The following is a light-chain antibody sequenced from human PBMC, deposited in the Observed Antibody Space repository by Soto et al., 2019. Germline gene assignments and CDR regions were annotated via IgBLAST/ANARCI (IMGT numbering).Light chain of an antibody. CDR2: GAS. Sequence: ETVMTQSPATLSVSPGERVTLSCRASQSVSSNLAWYQQKPGQAPSLLIYGASTRATGIPARFSGSGSGTEFTLTVSSLQPDDFAVYYCHQYNNWPLTFGGGTKVEIK. CDR3: HQYNNWPLT. CDR1: QSVSSN. V-gene: IGKV3-15*01. J-gene: IGKJ4*01.